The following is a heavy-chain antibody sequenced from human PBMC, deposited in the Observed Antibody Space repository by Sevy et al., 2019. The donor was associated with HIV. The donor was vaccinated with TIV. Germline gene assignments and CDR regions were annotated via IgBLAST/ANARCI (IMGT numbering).Heavy chain of an antibody. V-gene: IGHV4-59*01. D-gene: IGHD1-1*01. CDR3: ARESIGATGDFDY. J-gene: IGHJ4*02. CDR1: GGSLNNYF. CDR2: MYSSGIT. Sequence: SETLSLTCTVSGGSLNNYFWSWLRQPPGKGLEWIGYMYSSGITNYNPSLKSRVTISVDTSKNQFSLKVRSVTAADTAVYYCARESIGATGDFDYWGQGTLVTVSS.